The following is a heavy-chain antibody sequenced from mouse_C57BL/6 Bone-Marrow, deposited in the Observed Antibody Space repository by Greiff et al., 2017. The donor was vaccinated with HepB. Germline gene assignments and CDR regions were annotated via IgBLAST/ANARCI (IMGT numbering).Heavy chain of an antibody. CDR1: GFTFSDYG. Sequence: EVKLMESGGGLVQPGGSLKLSCAASGFTFSDYGMAWVRQAPRKGPEWVAFISNLAYSIYYADTVTGRFTISRENAKNTLYLEMSSLRSEDTAMYYCARRLRAMDYWGQGTSVTVSS. D-gene: IGHD1-1*01. CDR3: ARRLRAMDY. CDR2: ISNLAYSI. V-gene: IGHV5-15*04. J-gene: IGHJ4*01.